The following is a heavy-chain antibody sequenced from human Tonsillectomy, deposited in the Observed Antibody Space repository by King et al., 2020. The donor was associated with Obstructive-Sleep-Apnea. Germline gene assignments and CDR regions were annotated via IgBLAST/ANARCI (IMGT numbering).Heavy chain of an antibody. V-gene: IGHV3-23*04. D-gene: IGHD7-27*01. CDR1: GFPFSSYA. CDR3: AKDVSDNWGSLYLDS. CDR2: ISGSGENT. J-gene: IGHJ4*02. Sequence: EGQLVQSGGGLVQPGGSLRISCETSGFPFSSYAMTWVRQAPGKGLEWVSLISGSGENTYYADSVKARFTISRDNSKKMVYLQMISLRTEDTAVYYCAKDVSDNWGSLYLDSWGQGTLVTVSS.